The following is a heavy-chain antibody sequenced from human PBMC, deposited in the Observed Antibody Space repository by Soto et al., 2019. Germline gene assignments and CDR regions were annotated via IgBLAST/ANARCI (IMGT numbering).Heavy chain of an antibody. V-gene: IGHV6-1*01. CDR2: TYYRSKWYS. D-gene: IGHD1-26*01. CDR3: VRVNIVGGMDVFDY. J-gene: IGHJ4*02. CDR1: GDSVSSNSAT. Sequence: QVQLQQSGPGLVKPSQTLSLTCAISGDSVSSNSATWHWIRQSPSRGLEWLGRTYYRSKWYSDYAISVKSRMTINPDTSKNQFSLHLNSVTPEDSAMYYCVRVNIVGGMDVFDYWGRGTLVTVSS.